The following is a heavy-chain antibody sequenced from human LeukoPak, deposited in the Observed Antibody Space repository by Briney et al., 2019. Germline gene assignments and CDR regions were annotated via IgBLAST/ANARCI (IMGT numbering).Heavy chain of an antibody. CDR3: ARSYYGIDY. D-gene: IGHD3-10*01. CDR2: ITSDVTGT. Sequence: GGSLRLSCAASGFTFSSYWMHWVRQAPGKGLMWVSHITSDVTGTSYADFVKGRFTISRDNAKNTLYLQMNSLRAEDTAVYYCARSYYGIDYWGQGTLVTVSS. CDR1: GFTFSSYW. J-gene: IGHJ4*02. V-gene: IGHV3-74*01.